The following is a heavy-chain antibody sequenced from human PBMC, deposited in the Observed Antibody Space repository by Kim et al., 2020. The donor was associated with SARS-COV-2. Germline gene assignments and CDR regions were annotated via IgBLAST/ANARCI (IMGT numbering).Heavy chain of an antibody. CDR1: GFTFSSYA. Sequence: GGSLRLSCAVSGFTFSSYAMSWVRQAPGKGLEWVSGISGSGGSTYYADSVKGRFTISRANSKNTLYLQMNSLRAEDTAVYYCAKDTTTMVRGVSRQAGSYGMDVWGQGTTVTVSS. CDR2: ISGSGGST. D-gene: IGHD3-10*01. CDR3: AKDTTTMVRGVSRQAGSYGMDV. J-gene: IGHJ6*02. V-gene: IGHV3-23*01.